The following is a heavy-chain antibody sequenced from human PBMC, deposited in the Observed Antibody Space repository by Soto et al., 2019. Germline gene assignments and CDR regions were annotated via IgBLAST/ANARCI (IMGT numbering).Heavy chain of an antibody. CDR3: ARETYYDFWSGYSNPLGMDV. V-gene: IGHV3-30-3*01. CDR2: ISYDGSNK. J-gene: IGHJ6*02. D-gene: IGHD3-3*01. CDR1: GFTFSSYA. Sequence: GGSLRLSCAASGFTFSSYAMHWVRQAPGKGLEWVAVISYDGSNKYYADSVKGRFTISRDNSKNTLYLQMNSLRAEDTAVYYCARETYYDFWSGYSNPLGMDVWGQGTTVTVSS.